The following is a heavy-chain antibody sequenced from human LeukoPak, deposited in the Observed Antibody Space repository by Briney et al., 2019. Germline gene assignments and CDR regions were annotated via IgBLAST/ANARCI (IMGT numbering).Heavy chain of an antibody. V-gene: IGHV3-53*01. J-gene: IGHJ1*01. CDR1: GFTVSGNY. D-gene: IGHD3-16*01. CDR3: ATSPRIMTAFRD. Sequence: PGGSLRLSCAASGFTVSGNYITWVRQAPGEGLEWVSIIYSGGTTKYADSVRGRFTISRDKSKNTVHLQKNSLRAEDTAVYYCATSPRIMTAFRDWGQGTLVTVSS. CDR2: IYSGGTT.